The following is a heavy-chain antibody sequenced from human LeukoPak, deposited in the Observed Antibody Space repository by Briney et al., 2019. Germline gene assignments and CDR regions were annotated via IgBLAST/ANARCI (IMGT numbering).Heavy chain of an antibody. V-gene: IGHV3-7*01. CDR3: ARDRITMVRGVITGRWFDP. CDR2: IKQDGSEK. J-gene: IGHJ5*02. Sequence: GGSLRLSCAASGFTFSSYWMSWVRQAPGKGLEWVANIKQDGSEKYYVDSVKGRFTVSRDNAKNSLYLQMNSLRAEDTAVYYCARDRITMVRGVITGRWFDPWGQGTLVTVSS. D-gene: IGHD3-10*01. CDR1: GFTFSSYW.